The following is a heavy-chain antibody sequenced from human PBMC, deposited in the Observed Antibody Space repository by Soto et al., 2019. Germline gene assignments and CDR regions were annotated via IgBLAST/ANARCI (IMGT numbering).Heavy chain of an antibody. CDR3: SRETLWFGESPKS. CDR2: INGDGRST. Sequence: EVQLVESGGGSVQTGGSLRISCAASGFTFGSYWMDWVRQAPGKGLVWVSRINGDGRSTTYADSVKGRFTISRDNAQNTFYLQMNSLRADDTAVYYCSRETLWFGESPKSGGQGTLVTVSS. CDR1: GFTFGSYW. D-gene: IGHD3-10*01. V-gene: IGHV3-74*01. J-gene: IGHJ4*02.